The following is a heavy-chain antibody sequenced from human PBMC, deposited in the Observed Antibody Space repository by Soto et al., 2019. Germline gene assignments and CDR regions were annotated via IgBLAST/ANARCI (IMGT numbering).Heavy chain of an antibody. Sequence: KQSQTLSLTCAISGDSVSSNSAAWNWIRQSPSRGLEWLGRTYYRSKWYNDYAVSVKSRITIKPDTSKNQFSLQLNSVTPEDTAVYYWARDQELYRVAAQKGYFDYWGQGTLVTVSS. D-gene: IGHD2-15*01. CDR3: ARDQELYRVAAQKGYFDY. CDR1: GDSVSSNSAA. J-gene: IGHJ4*02. CDR2: TYYRSKWYN. V-gene: IGHV6-1*01.